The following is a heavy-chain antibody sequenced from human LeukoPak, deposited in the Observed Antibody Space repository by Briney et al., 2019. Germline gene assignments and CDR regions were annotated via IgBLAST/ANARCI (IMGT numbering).Heavy chain of an antibody. D-gene: IGHD3-3*02. Sequence: PGGSLRLSCAASGFTFSSYAMHWVRQAPGKGLEWVAVISYDGSNKYYADSVKGRFTISRDNSKNTLYLQMNSLRAEDTAVYYCARELDYFGMDVWGQGTTVTVSS. CDR3: ARELDYFGMDV. CDR2: ISYDGSNK. V-gene: IGHV3-30*04. CDR1: GFTFSSYA. J-gene: IGHJ6*02.